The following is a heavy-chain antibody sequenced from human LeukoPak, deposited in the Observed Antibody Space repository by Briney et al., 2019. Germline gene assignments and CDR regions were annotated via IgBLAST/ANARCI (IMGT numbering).Heavy chain of an antibody. CDR3: ARETVYSSGSGGHFDY. CDR1: GFTFSSYA. D-gene: IGHD6-19*01. CDR2: ISSSGSTI. Sequence: PGGSLRLSCAASGFTFSSYAMNWVRQAPGKGLEWVSYISSSGSTIYYADSVKGRFTISRDNAKNSLYLQMNSLRAEDTAVYYCARETVYSSGSGGHFDYWGQGTLVTVSS. V-gene: IGHV3-48*03. J-gene: IGHJ4*02.